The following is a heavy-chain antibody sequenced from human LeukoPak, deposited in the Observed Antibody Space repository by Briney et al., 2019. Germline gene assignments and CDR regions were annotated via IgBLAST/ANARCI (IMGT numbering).Heavy chain of an antibody. D-gene: IGHD6-13*01. V-gene: IGHV3-23*01. CDR1: GFTFSSYA. CDR3: AKETGIAAAGTGFNWFDP. J-gene: IGHJ5*02. Sequence: PGGSLRLSCAASGFTFSSYAMSWVRQAPGKGLGWVSAISGSGGSTYYADSVKGRFTISRDNSKNTLYLQMNSLRVEDTAVYYCAKETGIAAAGTGFNWFDPWGQGTLVTVSS. CDR2: ISGSGGST.